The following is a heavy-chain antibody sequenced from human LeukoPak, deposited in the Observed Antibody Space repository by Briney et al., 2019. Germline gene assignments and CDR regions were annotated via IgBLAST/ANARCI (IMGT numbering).Heavy chain of an antibody. CDR1: GFTFSSYS. CDR2: IKQDGSEK. D-gene: IGHD2-2*02. Sequence: PGGSLRLSCAASGFTFSSYSMNCVRQAPGKGLEWVANIKQDGSEKYYVDSVKGRSTISRDNAKNSLYLQMNSLRAEDTAVYYCARDMAKPYQLLYSAFDIWGQGTMVTVSS. CDR3: ARDMAKPYQLLYSAFDI. J-gene: IGHJ3*02. V-gene: IGHV3-7*01.